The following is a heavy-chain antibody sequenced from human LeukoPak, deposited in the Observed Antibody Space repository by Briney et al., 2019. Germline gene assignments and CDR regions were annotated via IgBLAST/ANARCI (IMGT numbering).Heavy chain of an antibody. CDR2: IYSGGGT. V-gene: IGHV3-53*01. D-gene: IGHD6-13*01. Sequence: GGSLRLSCAASGSTVSSNYMSWVRQAPGKGLEWVSIIYSGGGTYYADSVKGRFTISRDNSKNTLYLQMNSLRAEDTAVYYCARGGSSFSMDVWGQGTTVTVSS. CDR3: ARGGSSFSMDV. CDR1: GSTVSSNY. J-gene: IGHJ6*02.